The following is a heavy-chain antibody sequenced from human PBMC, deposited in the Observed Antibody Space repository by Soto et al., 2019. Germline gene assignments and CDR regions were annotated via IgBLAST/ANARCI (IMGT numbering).Heavy chain of an antibody. D-gene: IGHD1-7*01. CDR3: AGNYNVDV. J-gene: IGHJ6*02. CDR1: GVSVSGGSYY. CDR2: ISYSGSS. Sequence: PSETLSLTCTVSGVSVSGGSYYWSWVRQPPGKGLQFIGYISYSGSSSYNPSLKSRVTISVDTSKNQFSLRLSSVTAADTAMYYCAGNYNVDVWGQGTTVTVSS. V-gene: IGHV4-61*01.